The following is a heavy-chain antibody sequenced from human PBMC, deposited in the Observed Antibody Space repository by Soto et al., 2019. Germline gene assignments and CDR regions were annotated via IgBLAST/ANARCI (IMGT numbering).Heavy chain of an antibody. CDR1: GFTFSNYY. CDR2: MNGDGSDT. Sequence: PGGSLRLSCAASGFTFSNYYMHWVRQAPGQGLEWVSRMNGDGSDTKYADSAKGRFTISRDNAKNTLYLQMNSLRAEDTAVYYCARSVSGIFEYWGQGTPVTVSS. V-gene: IGHV3-74*03. J-gene: IGHJ4*02. D-gene: IGHD6-19*01. CDR3: ARSVSGIFEY.